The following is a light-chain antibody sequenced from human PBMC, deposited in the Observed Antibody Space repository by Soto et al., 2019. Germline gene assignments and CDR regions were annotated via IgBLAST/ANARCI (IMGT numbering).Light chain of an antibody. Sequence: EIVLTQSPATLSLYPGERATLSCRASQSVDSSLAWYQQKPGQAPRLLMYDASNRATGIPARFSGSGSGTNFTLTISSLEPEDFAVYCCQQHSNWPLTFGGGTKVEIK. CDR1: QSVDSS. J-gene: IGKJ4*01. CDR3: QQHSNWPLT. V-gene: IGKV3-11*01. CDR2: DAS.